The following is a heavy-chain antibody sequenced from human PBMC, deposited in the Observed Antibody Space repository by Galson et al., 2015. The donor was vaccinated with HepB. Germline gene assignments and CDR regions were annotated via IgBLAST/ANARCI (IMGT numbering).Heavy chain of an antibody. D-gene: IGHD3/OR15-3a*01. CDR3: ARDMSDWGIFGLAVKGVGNYYGMDV. Sequence: SLRLSCAASGFTFSDYYMSWLRQAPGKGLEWISYVTSSSSYRSYADSVKGRFTISRDNAKNAHYLQMNSLRAEDTAVYYRARDMSDWGIFGLAVKGVGNYYGMDVWGQGTTVTVSS. CDR1: GFTFSDYY. J-gene: IGHJ6*02. V-gene: IGHV3-11*05. CDR2: VTSSSSYR.